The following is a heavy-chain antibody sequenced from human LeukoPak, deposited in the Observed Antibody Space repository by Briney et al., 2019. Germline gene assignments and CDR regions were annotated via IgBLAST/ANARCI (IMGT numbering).Heavy chain of an antibody. CDR1: GFTFSSYS. J-gene: IGHJ6*02. Sequence: PGGSLRLSCAASGFTFSSYSMNWVRQAPGKGLEWVSSISSSSSYIYYADSVKGRFTISRDNAKNSLYQQMNSLRAEDTAVYYCARGITGTLFGVRDGMDVWGQGTTVTVSS. D-gene: IGHD1-20*01. CDR2: ISSSSSYI. V-gene: IGHV3-21*01. CDR3: ARGITGTLFGVRDGMDV.